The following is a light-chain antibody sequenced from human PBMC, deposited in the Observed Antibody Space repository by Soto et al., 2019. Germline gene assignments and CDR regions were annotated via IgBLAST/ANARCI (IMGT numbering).Light chain of an antibody. CDR1: SPNIGNNY. CDR3: GTWDSSLSVVV. V-gene: IGLV1-51*01. J-gene: IGLJ2*01. CDR2: DNN. Sequence: QSLLAQPPSMSAAPGQKVTNSFSGSSPNIGNNYVSWYQQLPGTAPKLLIYDNNKRPSGIPDRFSGSKSGTSATLGITGLQTGDEADYYCGTWDSSLSVVVFGGGTKVTV.